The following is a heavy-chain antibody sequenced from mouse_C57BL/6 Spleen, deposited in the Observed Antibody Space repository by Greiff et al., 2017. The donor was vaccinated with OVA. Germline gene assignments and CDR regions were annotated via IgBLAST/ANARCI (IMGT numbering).Heavy chain of an antibody. J-gene: IGHJ4*01. V-gene: IGHV2-9-1*01. CDR1: GFSLTSYA. CDR3: ARKGYGNYVSAMDY. D-gene: IGHD2-1*01. Sequence: VQLVESGPGLVAPSQSLSITCTVSGFSLTSYAISWVRQPPGKGLEWLGVIWTGGGTNYNSAIKSRLSISKDNSKSQVFLNRNSLQTDDTARYYCARKGYGNYVSAMDYWGQGTSVTVSS. CDR2: IWTGGGT.